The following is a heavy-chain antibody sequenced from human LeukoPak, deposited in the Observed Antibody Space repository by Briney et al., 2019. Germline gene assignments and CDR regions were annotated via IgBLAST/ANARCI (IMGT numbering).Heavy chain of an antibody. Sequence: PGGSLRLSCAASGFTFSSYAMSWVRQAPGKGLEWVSAISGSGGSTYYADSVKGRFTISRDNSKNTLYLQMNSLRAEDTAVYYCAKDRGIWSGYPQHFDYWGQGTLVTVSS. CDR3: AKDRGIWSGYPQHFDY. V-gene: IGHV3-23*01. CDR1: GFTFSSYA. J-gene: IGHJ4*02. D-gene: IGHD3-3*01. CDR2: ISGSGGST.